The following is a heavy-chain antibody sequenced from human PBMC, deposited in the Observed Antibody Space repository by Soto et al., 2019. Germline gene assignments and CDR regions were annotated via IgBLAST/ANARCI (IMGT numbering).Heavy chain of an antibody. CDR2: IIPIFGTA. Sequence: SVKVSCKASGCTFSSYAISWVRQAPGQGLEWMGGIIPIFGTANYAQKFQGRVTITADESTSTAYMELSSLRSEDTAVYYCARDGPGGIDNWFDPWGQGTLVTVSS. V-gene: IGHV1-69*13. CDR3: ARDGPGGIDNWFDP. J-gene: IGHJ5*02. D-gene: IGHD2-8*02. CDR1: GCTFSSYA.